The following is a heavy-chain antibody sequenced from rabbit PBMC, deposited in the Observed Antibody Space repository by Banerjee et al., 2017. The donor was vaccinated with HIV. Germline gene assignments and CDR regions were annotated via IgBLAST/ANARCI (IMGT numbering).Heavy chain of an antibody. Sequence: QQLEESGGDLVKPGASLTLTCTASGFSFSSNYYMCWVRQAPGKGLEWIACIVTSSGSTYYASWAKGRFTISKTSSTTVTLQMTSLTAADTATYFCARDRYGSGSVDHDLWGPGTLVTVS. J-gene: IGHJ4*01. CDR3: ARDRYGSGSVDHDL. CDR1: GFSFSSNYY. CDR2: IVTSSGST. D-gene: IGHD5-1*01. V-gene: IGHV1S40*01.